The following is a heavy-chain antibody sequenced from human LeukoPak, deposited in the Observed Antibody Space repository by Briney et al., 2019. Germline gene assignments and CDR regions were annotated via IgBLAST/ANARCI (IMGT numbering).Heavy chain of an antibody. D-gene: IGHD3-3*01. J-gene: IGHJ4*02. CDR2: INPNSGGT. Sequence: GASVKVSCKASGYTFTGYYMHWVRQAPGQGLEWMGRINPNSGGTNYARKFQGRVTMTRDTSISTAYMELSRLRSDDTAVYYCARERITIFGVVIPNLAFDYWGQGTLVTVSS. V-gene: IGHV1-2*06. CDR3: ARERITIFGVVIPNLAFDY. CDR1: GYTFTGYY.